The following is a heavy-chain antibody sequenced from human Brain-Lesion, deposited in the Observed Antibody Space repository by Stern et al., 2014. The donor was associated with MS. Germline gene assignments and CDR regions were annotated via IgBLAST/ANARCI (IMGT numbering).Heavy chain of an antibody. Sequence: QVQLQESGPGLVKPSQTLSLSCTVSGGSISSGGYYWSWIRQPAGKGLEWIGRIFSSGSTSYNPSLKGRVSISMATSKSQFSLRLTSVTAADTAVYYCARGRVVPGFQYYATDVWGQGTTVIVSS. V-gene: IGHV4-61*02. CDR3: ARGRVVPGFQYYATDV. CDR1: GGSISSGGYY. CDR2: IFSSGST. J-gene: IGHJ6*02. D-gene: IGHD2-2*01.